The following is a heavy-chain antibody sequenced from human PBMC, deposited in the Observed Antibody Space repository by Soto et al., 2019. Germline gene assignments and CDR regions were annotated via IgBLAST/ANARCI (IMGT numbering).Heavy chain of an antibody. D-gene: IGHD1-1*01. Sequence: GGSLHLSCAASGVTFSIYAMHLVRQAPGKGLEWVAVISYDGSNKYYADSVKGRFTISRDNSKNTLYLQMNSLRAEDTAVYYCARGAGTYAFDIWGQGTMVTVSS. J-gene: IGHJ3*02. CDR3: ARGAGTYAFDI. CDR2: ISYDGSNK. V-gene: IGHV3-30-3*01. CDR1: GVTFSIYA.